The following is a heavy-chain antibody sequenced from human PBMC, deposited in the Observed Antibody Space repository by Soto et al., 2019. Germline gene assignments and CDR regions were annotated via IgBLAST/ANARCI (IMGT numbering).Heavy chain of an antibody. CDR3: ARSYVYSSSSYWFDP. D-gene: IGHD6-6*01. CDR1: GGSVSSGSYY. Sequence: QVQLQESGPGLVKPSETLSLTCTVSGGSVSSGSYYWSWIRQPPGKGLEWIGYIYYSGSTNYNPSLKSRVTISVDTSKNQFSLKLSSVTAADTAVYYCARSYVYSSSSYWFDPWGQGTLVTVSS. V-gene: IGHV4-61*01. CDR2: IYYSGST. J-gene: IGHJ5*02.